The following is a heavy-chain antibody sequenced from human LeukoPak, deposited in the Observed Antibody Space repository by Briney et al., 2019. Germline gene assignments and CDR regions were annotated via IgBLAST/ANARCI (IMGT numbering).Heavy chain of an antibody. D-gene: IGHD3-22*01. CDR2: ISYDGSNK. CDR1: GFTFSSYG. CDR3: AVNGGSSGYYPGY. Sequence: GGSLRLSCTASGFTFSSYGMHWVRQAPGKGLEWVAVISYDGSNKYYADSVKGRFTISRDNSKNTLYLQMNSLRAEDTAVYYCAVNGGSSGYYPGYWGQGTLVTVSS. J-gene: IGHJ4*02. V-gene: IGHV3-30*03.